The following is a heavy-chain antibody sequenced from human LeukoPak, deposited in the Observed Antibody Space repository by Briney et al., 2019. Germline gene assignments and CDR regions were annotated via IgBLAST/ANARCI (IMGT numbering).Heavy chain of an antibody. CDR3: AGCPTTYYDFWSGYPSDY. V-gene: IGHV4-59*01. Sequence: SETLSLTCTVSGGSISSYYWSWIRQPPGKGLEWIGYIYYSGSTNYNPSLKSRVTISVDTSKNQFSLKLSSVTAADTAVYYCAGCPTTYYDFWSGYPSDYWGQGTLVTVSS. CDR1: GGSISSYY. CDR2: IYYSGST. J-gene: IGHJ4*02. D-gene: IGHD3-3*01.